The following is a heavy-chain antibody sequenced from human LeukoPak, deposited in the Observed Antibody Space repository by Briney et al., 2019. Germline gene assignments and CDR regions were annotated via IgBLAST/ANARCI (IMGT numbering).Heavy chain of an antibody. CDR1: GFTFSTYG. D-gene: IGHD2-2*01. CDR2: ITSAAKT. Sequence: GGSLRLSCAASGFTFSTYGMNWVRQAPGRGLEWVSSITSAAKTYYADSVKGRFTISRDNSKSTLYLQMNSLRAGDTAIYYCAKGISSPHYYFDSWGQGTLVTVSS. CDR3: AKGISSPHYYFDS. J-gene: IGHJ4*02. V-gene: IGHV3-23*01.